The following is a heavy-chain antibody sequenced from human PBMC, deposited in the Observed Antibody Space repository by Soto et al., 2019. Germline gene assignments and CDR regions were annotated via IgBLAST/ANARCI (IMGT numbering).Heavy chain of an antibody. J-gene: IGHJ5*02. CDR1: GYTFTGYY. CDR2: INPNSGGT. V-gene: IGHV1-2*04. D-gene: IGHD2-2*01. CDR3: ARGAPAEVFNWFDP. Sequence: QVQLVQSGAEVKKPGASVKVSCKASGYTFTGYYMHWVRQAPGQGLEWMGWINPNSGGTNYAQEFQGWVTMTRDTSISTAYMELSRLRSDDTAVYYCARGAPAEVFNWFDPWGQGTLVTVSS.